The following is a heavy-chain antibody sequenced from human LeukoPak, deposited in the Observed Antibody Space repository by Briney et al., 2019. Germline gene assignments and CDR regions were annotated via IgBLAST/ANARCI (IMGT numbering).Heavy chain of an antibody. D-gene: IGHD3-10*01. CDR3: ARQQRRFGESSISSDAFDI. CDR1: VNILSGYT. CDR2: ISYTSYYI. J-gene: IGHJ3*02. Sequence: GGSLRLSCTRPVNILSGYTMIWARRAPGEGREWVASISYTSYYIHYTDSVRGRFTASRDNAKNSLYLQMNSLRAEDTAVYYCARQQRRFGESSISSDAFDIWGQGTMVTVSS. V-gene: IGHV3-21*01.